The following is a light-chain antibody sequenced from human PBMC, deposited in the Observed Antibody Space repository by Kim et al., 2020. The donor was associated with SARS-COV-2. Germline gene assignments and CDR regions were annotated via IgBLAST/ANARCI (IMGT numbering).Light chain of an antibody. CDR2: GKI. Sequence: VAVGQTVRITGQGDSLRSYYATWYQQKPEQAPIVVIYGKINRPSGSPDRFSGSISGNTASLTITGTQAVNEADYYCNSRDSNDNVVFGGGTQLTVL. CDR3: NSRDSNDNVV. J-gene: IGLJ2*01. CDR1: SLRSYY. V-gene: IGLV3-19*01.